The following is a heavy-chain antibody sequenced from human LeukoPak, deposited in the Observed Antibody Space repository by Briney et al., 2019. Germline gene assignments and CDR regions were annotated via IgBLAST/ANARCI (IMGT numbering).Heavy chain of an antibody. CDR3: VRERFHGSGAPKFDL. J-gene: IGHJ5*02. Sequence: GGSLRLSCAASGFTFTNYWMSWVRQAPGKGLEWVANIKQDGSEKYYVDSVKGRFTISRDNALNSLYLQMNSLRVDDTAVYYCVRERFHGSGAPKFDLWGQGTLLTVSS. V-gene: IGHV3-7*01. CDR2: IKQDGSEK. CDR1: GFTFTNYW. D-gene: IGHD3-10*01.